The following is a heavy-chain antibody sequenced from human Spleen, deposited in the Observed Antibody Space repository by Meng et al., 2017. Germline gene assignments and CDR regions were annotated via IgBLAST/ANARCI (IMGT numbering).Heavy chain of an antibody. Sequence: SETLSLTCAVYGGSFSGYYWSWIRQPPGKGLEWIGEINHSGSTNYNPSLKSRVTISVDTSKNQFSLKLSSVTAADTAVYYCAREGRSSSWSSYYYGMDVWGQGTTVTVSS. J-gene: IGHJ6*02. CDR1: GGSFSGYY. CDR3: AREGRSSSWSSYYYGMDV. D-gene: IGHD6-13*01. V-gene: IGHV4-34*01. CDR2: INHSGST.